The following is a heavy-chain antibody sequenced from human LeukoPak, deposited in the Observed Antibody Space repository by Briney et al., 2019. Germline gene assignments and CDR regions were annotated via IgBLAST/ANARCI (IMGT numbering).Heavy chain of an antibody. V-gene: IGHV3-7*01. Sequence: PGGALRLSCAASGCTFSSYWMSWVRQAPGKGLEWVATIKQEGSEKDFVDSVKRRLTLSRDNAKNSLYLQMNSLRAEDTALYYCARVGYYYHYWGQGTWSPSPQ. CDR1: GCTFSSYW. D-gene: IGHD3-22*01. CDR3: ARVGYYYHY. J-gene: IGHJ4*02. CDR2: IKQEGSEK.